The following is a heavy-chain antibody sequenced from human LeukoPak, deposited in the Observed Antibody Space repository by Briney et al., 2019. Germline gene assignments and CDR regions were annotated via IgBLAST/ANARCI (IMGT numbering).Heavy chain of an antibody. CDR2: ISGVSENT. CDR3: AKDHVDWGSAFDA. Sequence: GGSLRLSCAASGFTFSTYAMSWVRQAPGKGREWVPAISGVSENTHYAYSVKGRSTISRDNSKNPLCLHMNTLSADDTAIYYCAKDHVDWGSAFDAWGQGTQVTVSS. J-gene: IGHJ4*02. D-gene: IGHD3-9*01. V-gene: IGHV3-23*01. CDR1: GFTFSTYA.